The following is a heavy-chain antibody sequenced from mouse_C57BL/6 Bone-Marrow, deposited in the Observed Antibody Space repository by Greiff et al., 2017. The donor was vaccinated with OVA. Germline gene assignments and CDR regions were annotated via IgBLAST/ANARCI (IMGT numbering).Heavy chain of an antibody. CDR2: IDPSDSYT. CDR3: AGLLRRIDY. CDR1: GYTFTSYW. D-gene: IGHD1-1*01. V-gene: IGHV1-59*01. Sequence: QVQLQQPGAELVRPGTSVKLSCKASGYTFTSYWMHWVKQRPGQGLEWIGVIDPSDSYTNYNQKFKGKATLTVDTSSSTAYMQLSSLTSEDSAVYYCAGLLRRIDYWGQGTTLTVSS. J-gene: IGHJ2*01.